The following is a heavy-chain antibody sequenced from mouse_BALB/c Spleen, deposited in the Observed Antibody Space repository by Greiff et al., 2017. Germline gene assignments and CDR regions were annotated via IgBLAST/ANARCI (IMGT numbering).Heavy chain of an antibody. CDR1: GYAFTSYN. CDR2: IDPYNGGT. CDR3: ARGGNYVRAMDY. Sequence: EVKLMESGPELVKPGASVKVSCKASGYAFTSYNMYWVKQSHGKSLEWIGYIDPYNGGTSYNQKFKGKATLTVDKSSSTAYMHLNSLTSEDSAVYYCARGGNYVRAMDYWGQGTSVTVSS. V-gene: IGHV1S135*01. D-gene: IGHD2-1*01. J-gene: IGHJ4*01.